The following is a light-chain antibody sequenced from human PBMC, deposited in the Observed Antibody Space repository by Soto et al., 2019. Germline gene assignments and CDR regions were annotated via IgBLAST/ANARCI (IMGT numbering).Light chain of an antibody. V-gene: IGKV3-11*01. Sequence: EIVLTQSPATLSLSPGDRVTLSCRASQSVNNYLAWYQQKPGQAPRLLIYDASNRATVIPARFRGSGSGTDFTLTISSLEPGDFAVYYCQAGVTFGQGTRLEIK. CDR2: DAS. J-gene: IGKJ5*01. CDR1: QSVNNY. CDR3: QAGVT.